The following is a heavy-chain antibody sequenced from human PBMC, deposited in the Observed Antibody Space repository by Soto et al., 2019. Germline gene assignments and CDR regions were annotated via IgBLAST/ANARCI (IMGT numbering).Heavy chain of an antibody. D-gene: IGHD6-19*01. CDR3: ASSAYDN. V-gene: IGHV3-7*01. J-gene: IGHJ4*02. CDR2: IKEDGSEK. Sequence: EVQLVESGEGLVQPGGSLRLSCVASGFIFSNYWMSWVRQAPGKGLEWVANIKEDGSEKYYVDSVKGRFTISRDNAKKSLYLQMNNLRAEDTAVYYCASSAYDNWGQGTLVTVSS. CDR1: GFIFSNYW.